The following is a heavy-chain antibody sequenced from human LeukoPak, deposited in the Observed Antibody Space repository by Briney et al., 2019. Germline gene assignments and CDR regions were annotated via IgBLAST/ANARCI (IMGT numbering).Heavy chain of an antibody. D-gene: IGHD3-9*01. CDR2: IFYTGST. CDR3: ARYLTTGLVGRGFDT. J-gene: IGHJ3*02. CDR1: GGSISPYF. Sequence: ASETLSLTCTVSGGSISPYFWSWIRQPPGKGLEWIGYIFYTGSTDYNPSLKRRVTMSVDTSKNQFSLKVTSVTAADTAIYYCARYLTTGLVGRGFDTWGQGTMVTVSP. V-gene: IGHV4-59*08.